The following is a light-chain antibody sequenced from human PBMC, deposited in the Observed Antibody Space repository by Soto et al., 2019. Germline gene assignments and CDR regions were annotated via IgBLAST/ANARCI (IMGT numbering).Light chain of an antibody. J-gene: IGKJ2*01. CDR3: KQYDNLPNT. CDR2: DAS. Sequence: DIQMTQSASSLSAFVGDRVTITCQASQDIRKYLNWYQQKPGKAPKLLIYDASNLETGVPSRCSGSGSGTDFTLTISSLQPEDIATYYCKQYDNLPNTFGQGTKLEIK. CDR1: QDIRKY. V-gene: IGKV1-33*01.